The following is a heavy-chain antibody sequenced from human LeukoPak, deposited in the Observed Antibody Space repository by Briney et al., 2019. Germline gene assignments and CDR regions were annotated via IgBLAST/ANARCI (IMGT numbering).Heavy chain of an antibody. J-gene: IGHJ4*02. D-gene: IGHD3-10*01. CDR3: ARDRGPRTGFMVREAYDY. CDR1: GFTFSDYW. CDR2: INTDGSIT. V-gene: IGHV3-74*01. Sequence: GGSLRLSCAASGFTFSDYWIHWVRQAPGKGLVWVSRINTDGSITNYADSVKGRFSISRDNAKNTLYLQMSSLGAEDTAVYYCARDRGPRTGFMVREAYDYWGQGTLVTASS.